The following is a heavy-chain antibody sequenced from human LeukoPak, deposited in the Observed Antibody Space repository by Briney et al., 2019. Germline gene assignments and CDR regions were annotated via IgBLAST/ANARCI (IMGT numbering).Heavy chain of an antibody. CDR3: ATYSRLNAREFQC. Sequence: AGGSLRLSCAAFGFTFSTSWMSWVRQAPGKGLEWVANIKTDGSEIYYADSVKGRFTISRDNTKNSLYLQMNSLRAEDTAIYYCATYSRLNAREFQCWGQGTVVTVSS. J-gene: IGHJ1*01. D-gene: IGHD3-10*02. V-gene: IGHV3-7*01. CDR2: IKTDGSEI. CDR1: GFTFSTSW.